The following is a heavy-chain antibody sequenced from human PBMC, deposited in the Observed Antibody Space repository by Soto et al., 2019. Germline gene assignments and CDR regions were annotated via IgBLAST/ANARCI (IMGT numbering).Heavy chain of an antibody. Sequence: GASVKVSCKASGGTFSSYAISWVRQAPGQGLEWMGGIIPIFGTANYAQKFQGRVAITADKSTSTAYMELSSLRSEDTAVYYCARPSLVQGKDFDSWGQGTMVTVSS. CDR1: GGTFSSYA. J-gene: IGHJ3*02. V-gene: IGHV1-69*06. CDR2: IIPIFGTA. D-gene: IGHD2-8*02. CDR3: ARPSLVQGKDFDS.